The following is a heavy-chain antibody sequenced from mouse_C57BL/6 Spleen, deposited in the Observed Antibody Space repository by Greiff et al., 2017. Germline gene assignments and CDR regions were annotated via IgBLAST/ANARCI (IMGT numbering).Heavy chain of an antibody. V-gene: IGHV1-61*01. J-gene: IGHJ3*01. CDR2: IYPSDSET. D-gene: IGHD2-5*01. Sequence: VQLQQPGAELVRPGSSVKLSCKASGYTFTSYWMDWVKQRPGQGLEWIGNIYPSDSETHYNQKFKDKATLTVDKSSSTAYMQLSSLTSEDSAVYYGARYSYSSRSWFAYWGQGTLVTVSA. CDR3: ARYSYSSRSWFAY. CDR1: GYTFTSYW.